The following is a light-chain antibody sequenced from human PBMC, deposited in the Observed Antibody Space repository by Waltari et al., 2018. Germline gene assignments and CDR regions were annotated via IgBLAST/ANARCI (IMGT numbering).Light chain of an antibody. CDR1: SSDIGDYNY. CDR3: SSYPASSTWV. Sequence: QSALTQPASASASPGQSITISCIRTSSDIGDYNYVSWYQQHLGKGTKLMIYDVTRGAAGVFYRVAGSKSGKAASLTIGGVQAEDETVYNCSSYPASSTWVYGGQTKLTVL. CDR2: DVT. V-gene: IGLV2-14*01. J-gene: IGLJ3*02.